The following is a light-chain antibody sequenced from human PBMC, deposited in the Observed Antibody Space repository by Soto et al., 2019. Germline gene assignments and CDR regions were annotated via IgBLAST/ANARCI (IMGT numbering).Light chain of an antibody. CDR1: QSVSSY. V-gene: IGKV3-11*01. Sequence: EIVLTQSPAILSMSPGERATLSCRASQSVSSYFAWYQQKPGQAPRLLIYDASNRATGVPARFSGSGSGTDFTLTISSLEPEDFAVYYCQQRSNWPVTFGEVTKVEIK. J-gene: IGKJ1*01. CDR3: QQRSNWPVT. CDR2: DAS.